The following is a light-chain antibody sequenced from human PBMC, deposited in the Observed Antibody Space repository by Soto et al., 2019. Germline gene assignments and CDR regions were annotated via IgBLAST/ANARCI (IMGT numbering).Light chain of an antibody. CDR3: SSYTGSSTPV. V-gene: IGLV2-14*03. CDR2: DVS. J-gene: IGLJ2*01. CDR1: SSDVGAYNY. Sequence: QSVLTQPASVSGSPGQAITISCTGTSSDVGAYNYVSWYQHHPGKAPKLMIYDVSNRPSGVSNRFSGSKSGNTASLTISGLQAEDEADYYRSSYTGSSTPVFGGGTKLTVL.